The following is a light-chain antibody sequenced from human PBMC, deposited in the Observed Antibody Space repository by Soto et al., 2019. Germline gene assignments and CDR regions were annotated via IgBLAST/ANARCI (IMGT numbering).Light chain of an antibody. CDR2: AAS. V-gene: IGKV1-39*01. CDR3: QQSYSARYT. J-gene: IGKJ2*01. Sequence: DIQLTQSPSSLSASVGDRVSITCRASQSISNYLNWYEQKPGKAPTLLIYAASSLQTGVPSRFSGRGSGTDFTLTISSLQLEDFAIYYCQQSYSARYTFGQGTKLEI. CDR1: QSISNY.